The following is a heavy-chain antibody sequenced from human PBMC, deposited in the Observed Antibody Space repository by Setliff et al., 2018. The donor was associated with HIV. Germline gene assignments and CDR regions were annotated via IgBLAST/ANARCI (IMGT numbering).Heavy chain of an antibody. Sequence: LRLSCAASGFTFSTNAMNWVRQAPGKGLEWVSGISAGGGSTYYADSVKGRFTISRDNSKNTLYMQMNNLRAEDTAVYYCAKRGYVSAWYDEPVQFYQHMDVWGKGTTVTISS. V-gene: IGHV3-23*01. CDR1: GFTFSTNA. D-gene: IGHD6-19*01. CDR2: ISAGGGST. J-gene: IGHJ6*03. CDR3: AKRGYVSAWYDEPVQFYQHMDV.